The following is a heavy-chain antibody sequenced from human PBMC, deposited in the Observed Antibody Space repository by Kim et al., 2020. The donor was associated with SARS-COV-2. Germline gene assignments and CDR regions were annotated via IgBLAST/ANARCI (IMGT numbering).Heavy chain of an antibody. CDR2: IYYSGST. CDR3: ARDIAVRGVIPDY. CDR1: GGSISSSSYY. Sequence: SETLSLTCTVSGGSISSSSYYWGWIRQPPGKGLEWIGSIYYSGSTYYNPSLKSRVTISVDTSKNQFSLKLSSVTAADTAVYYCARDIAVRGVIPDYWGQGTLVTVSS. V-gene: IGHV4-39*07. D-gene: IGHD3-10*01. J-gene: IGHJ4*02.